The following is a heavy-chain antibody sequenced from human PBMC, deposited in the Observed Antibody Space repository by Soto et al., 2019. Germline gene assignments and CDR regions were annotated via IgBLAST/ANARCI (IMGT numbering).Heavy chain of an antibody. CDR2: ISSSSSTI. CDR3: ARDGRGSGSYYTVYYYYGMDV. CDR1: GFTFSSYS. Sequence: GGSLRLSCAASGFTFSSYSMNWVRQAPGKGLEWVSYISSSSSTIYYADSVKGRFTISRDNAKNSLYLQMNSLRDEDTAVYYCARDGRGSGSYYTVYYYYGMDVWGQGTTVTVSS. V-gene: IGHV3-48*02. D-gene: IGHD3-10*01. J-gene: IGHJ6*02.